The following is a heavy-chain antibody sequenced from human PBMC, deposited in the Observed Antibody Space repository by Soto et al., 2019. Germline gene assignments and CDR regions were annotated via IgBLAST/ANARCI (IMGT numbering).Heavy chain of an antibody. J-gene: IGHJ4*02. V-gene: IGHV4-28*01. CDR2: IYYTGST. CDR3: ARKESRPAAIWN. D-gene: IGHD2-2*01. Sequence: SETLSLTCDVSGFSIGSNNWWGWIRQPPGKGLEWIANIYYTGSTDYNPSLRSRVTMSVDRAKNQYSLRLTSVTAADTAVYYCARKESRPAAIWNWGLGTLVTVSS. CDR1: GFSIGSNNW.